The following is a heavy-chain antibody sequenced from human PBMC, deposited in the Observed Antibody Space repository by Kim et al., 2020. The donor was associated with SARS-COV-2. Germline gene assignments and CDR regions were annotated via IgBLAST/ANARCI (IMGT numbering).Heavy chain of an antibody. CDR1: GFSFSNYA. CDR3: AKGRVGTRGVFDI. CDR2: IDADGVAT. J-gene: IGHJ3*02. D-gene: IGHD1-26*01. Sequence: GGSLRLSCVASGFSFSNYAMSWVRQAPGLGLEWVSSIDADGVATYYPDPVRGRFSISRDNSNNTLYLQMNSLRADDTAVYYCAKGRVGTRGVFDIWGQGT. V-gene: IGHV3-23*01.